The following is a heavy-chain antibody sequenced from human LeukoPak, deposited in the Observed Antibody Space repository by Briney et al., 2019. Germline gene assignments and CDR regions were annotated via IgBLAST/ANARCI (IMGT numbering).Heavy chain of an antibody. Sequence: PSETLSLTCTVSGGSISSGGYYWSWIRQHPGKGLEWIGYIYYSGSTYYNPSLKSRFTISVDRPKNQFFLNVTSLTAADTAVYYCARSRQASGLFNSWGQGTLVVVSS. J-gene: IGHJ5*01. CDR1: GGSISSGGYY. CDR3: ARSRQASGLFNS. D-gene: IGHD3-10*01. V-gene: IGHV4-31*03. CDR2: IYYSGST.